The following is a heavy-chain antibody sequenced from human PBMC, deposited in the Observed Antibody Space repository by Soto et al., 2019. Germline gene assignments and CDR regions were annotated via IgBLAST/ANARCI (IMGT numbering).Heavy chain of an antibody. CDR2: IKSKTDGGTT. J-gene: IGHJ4*02. CDR3: TTHFFGGEAGPKSSSFDY. Sequence: GGSLRLSCAASGFTFSNAWMSWVRQAPGKGLEWVGRIKSKTDGGTTDYAAPVKGRFTISRDDSKNTLYLQMNSLKTEDTAVYYCTTHFFGGEAGPKSSSFDYWGQGTLVTVSS. V-gene: IGHV3-15*01. CDR1: GFTFSNAW. D-gene: IGHD6-13*01.